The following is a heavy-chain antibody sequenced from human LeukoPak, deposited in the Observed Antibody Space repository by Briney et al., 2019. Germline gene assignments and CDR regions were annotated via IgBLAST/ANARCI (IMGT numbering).Heavy chain of an antibody. CDR1: GYTFTGYY. J-gene: IGHJ5*02. V-gene: IGHV1-46*01. CDR2: INPSGGST. Sequence: GASVKVSCKASGYTFTGYYMHWVRQAPGQGLEWMGIINPSGGSTSYAQKFQGRVTMTRDMSTSTVYMELSSLRSEDTAVYYCAREATTVTTLDPWGQGTLVTVSS. D-gene: IGHD4-17*01. CDR3: AREATTVTTLDP.